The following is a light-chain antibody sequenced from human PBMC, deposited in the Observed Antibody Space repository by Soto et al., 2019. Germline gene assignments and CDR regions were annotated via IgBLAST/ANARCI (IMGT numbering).Light chain of an antibody. J-gene: IGLJ2*01. CDR1: SSDVGAYNY. CDR2: EIN. Sequence: QSALTQPPSASGSPGQSVSISCTGTSSDVGAYNYVSWYQQHPGKAPKLMIYEINKRPSGVPDLFSGSKSDNTASLTVSGLQAEDEADYYCSSYGGNNNLVFGGGTKVTVL. V-gene: IGLV2-8*01. CDR3: SSYGGNNNLV.